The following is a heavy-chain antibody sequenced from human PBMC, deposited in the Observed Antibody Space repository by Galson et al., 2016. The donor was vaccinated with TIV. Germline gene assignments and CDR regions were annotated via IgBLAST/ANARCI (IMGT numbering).Heavy chain of an antibody. D-gene: IGHD3-10*01. CDR2: IYYSGNTNY. J-gene: IGHJ2*01. CDR1: GGSISSFH. CDR3: ARAPYGENWYFDL. V-gene: IGHV4-59*08. Sequence: SETLSFTCSVSGGSISSFHWSWIRQPPGKGLEWIGYIYYSGNTNYNYNPSLESRVTMSVDTSKTQLSLDLSSVTAADTAVYFCARAPYGENWYFDLWGRGTLVTVSS.